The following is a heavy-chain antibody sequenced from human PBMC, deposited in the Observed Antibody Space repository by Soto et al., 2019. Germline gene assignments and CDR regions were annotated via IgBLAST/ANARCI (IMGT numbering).Heavy chain of an antibody. J-gene: IGHJ4*02. CDR3: AINSLGDSRSSVDTDY. CDR2: IIPIFGTA. V-gene: IGHV1-69*01. D-gene: IGHD6-6*01. CDR1: GGTFSSYA. Sequence: QVQLVKSGAEVKTPGSSVKVSCKASGGTFSSYAISWVRQAPGQGLEWLGGIIPIFGTANYAQKFQGRVTITADESTLTAYIALSSLRSEDTAVYYCAINSLGDSRSSVDTDYWGQGTLVTVSS.